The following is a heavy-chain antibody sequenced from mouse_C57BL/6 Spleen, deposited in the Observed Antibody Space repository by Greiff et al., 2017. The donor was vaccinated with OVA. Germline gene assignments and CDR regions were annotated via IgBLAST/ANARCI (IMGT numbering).Heavy chain of an antibody. Sequence: VQVVESGPGLVQPSQSLSITCTVSGFSLTSYGVHWVRPSPGKGLEWLGVIWRGGSTDYNAAFMSRLSITKDNSKSQVFFKMNSLQADDTAIYYCAKDYYGSSSYFDVWGTGTTVTVSS. D-gene: IGHD1-1*01. J-gene: IGHJ1*03. CDR3: AKDYYGSSSYFDV. CDR1: GFSLTSYG. V-gene: IGHV2-5*01. CDR2: IWRGGST.